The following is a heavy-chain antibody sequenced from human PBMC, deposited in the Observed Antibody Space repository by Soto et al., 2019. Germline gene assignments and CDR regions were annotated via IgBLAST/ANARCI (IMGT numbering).Heavy chain of an antibody. Sequence: HPGGSLRLSCAASGFTFSSYCMHWVRQAPGKGLVWVSRINSDGSSTSYADSVKGRFTISRDNAKNTLYLQMNSLRAEDTAVYYCAREQQLLPSWDFNGFDPWGQGTLVTVSS. CDR1: GFTFSSYC. V-gene: IGHV3-74*01. CDR2: INSDGSST. J-gene: IGHJ5*02. CDR3: AREQQLLPSWDFNGFDP. D-gene: IGHD6-13*01.